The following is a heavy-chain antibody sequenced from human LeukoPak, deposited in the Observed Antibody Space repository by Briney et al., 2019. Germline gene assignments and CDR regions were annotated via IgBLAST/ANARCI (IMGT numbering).Heavy chain of an antibody. D-gene: IGHD3-22*01. CDR3: ARDYYDSSGTHQ. V-gene: IGHV1-69*05. CDR2: IIPIFGTA. CDR1: GGTFSSYA. Sequence: AASVKVSCKACGGTFSSYAISWVRQAPGQGLEWMGRIIPIFGTANYAQKFQGRVTITTDESTSTAYMELSSLRSEDTAVYYCARDYYDSSGTHQWGQGTLVTVSS. J-gene: IGHJ4*02.